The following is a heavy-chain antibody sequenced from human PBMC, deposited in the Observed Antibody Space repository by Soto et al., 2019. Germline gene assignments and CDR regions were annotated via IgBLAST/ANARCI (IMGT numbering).Heavy chain of an antibody. V-gene: IGHV4-39*07. D-gene: IGHD2-21*02. CDR3: ARDLGFGDLRHFDH. CDR2: IYYSGST. Sequence: SETLSLTCTVSGGSISSSSYYWGWIRQPPGKGLEWIGSIYYSGSTYYNPSLKSRVTISVDTSKDQFSLKLSTVPAADTSVYYCARDLGFGDLRHFDHWGQGTLVTVSS. CDR1: GGSISSSSYY. J-gene: IGHJ4*02.